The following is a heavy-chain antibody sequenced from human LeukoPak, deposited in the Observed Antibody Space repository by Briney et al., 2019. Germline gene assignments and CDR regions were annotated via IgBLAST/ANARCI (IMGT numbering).Heavy chain of an antibody. D-gene: IGHD3-10*01. V-gene: IGHV4-30-2*01. Sequence: PSQTLSLTCAVSGGSISSGGYSWSWIRQPLGKGLEWIGYIYHSGSTYYNPSLKSRVTISVDRSKNQFSLKLSSVTAADTAVYYCARGGSGSYAGRFDPWGQGTLVTVSS. CDR1: GGSISSGGYS. CDR2: IYHSGST. J-gene: IGHJ5*02. CDR3: ARGGSGSYAGRFDP.